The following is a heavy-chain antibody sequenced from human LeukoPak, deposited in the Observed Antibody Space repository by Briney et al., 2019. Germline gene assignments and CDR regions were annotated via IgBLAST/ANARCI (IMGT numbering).Heavy chain of an antibody. CDR3: VRTIAVAVAFDY. D-gene: IGHD6-19*01. Sequence: GGSLRLSCAASGFTFSSYTMHWVRQAPGEGLEHVSAIGSNGGSTYHANSVKGRFIITRDNSKNTLYLQMGSLRAEDMAVYYCVRTIAVAVAFDYWGQGTLVTVSS. CDR2: IGSNGGST. J-gene: IGHJ4*02. V-gene: IGHV3-64*01. CDR1: GFTFSSYT.